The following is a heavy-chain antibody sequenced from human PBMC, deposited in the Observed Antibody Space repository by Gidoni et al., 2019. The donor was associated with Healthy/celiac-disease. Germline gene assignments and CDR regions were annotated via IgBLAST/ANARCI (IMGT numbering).Heavy chain of an antibody. CDR3: ARHGISSGWYRNWFDP. V-gene: IGHV4-39*01. CDR2: IYYSGST. J-gene: IGHJ5*02. Sequence: QLQLQESGPGLVKPSETLSLTCTVSGGSISSSSYYWGWIRQPPGKGLEWIGSIYYSGSTYYNPSLKSRVTISVDTSKNQFSLKLSSVTAADTAVYYCARHGISSGWYRNWFDPWGQGTLVTVSS. D-gene: IGHD6-19*01. CDR1: GGSISSSSYY.